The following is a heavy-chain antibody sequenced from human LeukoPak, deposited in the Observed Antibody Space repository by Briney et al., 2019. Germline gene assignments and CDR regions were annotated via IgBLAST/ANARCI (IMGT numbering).Heavy chain of an antibody. Sequence: PGGSLRLSCAASGFTFDDYAMHWVRQAPGKGLEWVSGISWNSGSIGYADSVKGRFTISRDNAKNSLYLQMNSLRAEDTALYYCAKDSSTSGAPDYWGQGTLVTVSS. D-gene: IGHD2-2*01. CDR1: GFTFDDYA. CDR2: ISWNSGSI. CDR3: AKDSSTSGAPDY. J-gene: IGHJ4*02. V-gene: IGHV3-9*01.